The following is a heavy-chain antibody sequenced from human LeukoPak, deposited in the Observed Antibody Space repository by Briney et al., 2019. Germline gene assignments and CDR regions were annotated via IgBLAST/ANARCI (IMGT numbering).Heavy chain of an antibody. V-gene: IGHV4-39*07. CDR1: GGSISSGSYY. CDR3: ARDGGYSYGYVGP. Sequence: PSETLSLTCTVSGGSISSGSYYWGWIRQPPGKGLEWIGSIYYSGSTYYNPSLKSRVTISVDTSKNQFSLKLSSVTAADTAVYYCARDGGYSYGYVGPWGQGTLVTVSS. CDR2: IYYSGST. J-gene: IGHJ5*02. D-gene: IGHD5-18*01.